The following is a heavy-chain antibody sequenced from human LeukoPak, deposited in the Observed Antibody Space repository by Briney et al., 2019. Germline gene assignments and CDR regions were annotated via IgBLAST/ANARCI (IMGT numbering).Heavy chain of an antibody. V-gene: IGHV1-18*01. CDR1: GYTFTSYG. J-gene: IGHJ4*02. CDR2: MSAYNGNT. D-gene: IGHD2-15*01. Sequence: ASVKVSCKASGYTFTSYGISWVRQAPGQGLEWMGWMSAYNGNTNYAQKLQGRVTMTTDTSTSTAYMELRSLRSDDTAVYYCARNYCSGGSCYSDFDYWGQGTLVTVSS. CDR3: ARNYCSGGSCYSDFDY.